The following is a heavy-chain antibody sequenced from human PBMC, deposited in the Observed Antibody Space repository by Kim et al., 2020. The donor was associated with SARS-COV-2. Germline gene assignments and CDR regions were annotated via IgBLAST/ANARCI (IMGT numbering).Heavy chain of an antibody. Sequence: GGSLRLSCAASGFTFNNYWMSWVRQAPGKGLEWVATIKPDGGEKYYVASVKGRFTSFRDNAKNSLYLQMNSLRAEDTAVYYCARRDTSMETVDYWGQGTL. V-gene: IGHV3-7*01. D-gene: IGHD5-18*01. CDR2: IKPDGGEK. CDR1: GFTFNNYW. J-gene: IGHJ4*02. CDR3: ARRDTSMETVDY.